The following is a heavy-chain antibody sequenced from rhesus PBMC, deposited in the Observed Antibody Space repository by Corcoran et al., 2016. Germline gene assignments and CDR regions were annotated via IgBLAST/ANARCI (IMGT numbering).Heavy chain of an antibody. CDR1: GFTFSDHY. Sequence: EVQLVESGGGLVQPGGSLRLSCAASGFTFSDHYLAWVRQAPGKGLEWVASICGSISSTYNPDSVKGRFTISRDNAKNKLYLQMNSPRAEDTAVYYCARDGIAGTTYLDYWGQGVLVTVSS. CDR3: ARDGIAGTTYLDY. V-gene: IGHV3-37*01. D-gene: IGHD1-20*01. J-gene: IGHJ4*01. CDR2: ICGSISST.